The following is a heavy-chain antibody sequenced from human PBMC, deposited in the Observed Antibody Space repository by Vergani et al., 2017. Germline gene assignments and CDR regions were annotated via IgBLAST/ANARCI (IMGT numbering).Heavy chain of an antibody. CDR2: INPSGGHT. J-gene: IGHJ4*02. D-gene: IGHD3-9*01. CDR1: GYTLSNYY. V-gene: IGHV1-46*03. Sequence: QVQVVQFGAEVKKSGASVKVSCKTSGYTLSNYYMHWVRQAPGQGLEWMGIINPSGGHTNYAQKFQGRVTMTRDTSTSTVYMELSSLRSEDTAIYYCARGYYGILTGYRYWGQGTLVTVSA. CDR3: ARGYYGILTGYRY.